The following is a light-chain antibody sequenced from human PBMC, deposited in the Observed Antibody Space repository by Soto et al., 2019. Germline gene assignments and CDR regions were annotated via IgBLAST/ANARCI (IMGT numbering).Light chain of an antibody. Sequence: EIVLTQSPGTLSLSPGESATLSCRASQSVSTSYLAWYQQKPGQAPRLLIYGASSRATGIPDRFSAGGSGTDFTLTISRLEPEDFAVYYCQQYGSSPVTFGQGTKVELK. V-gene: IGKV3-20*01. CDR3: QQYGSSPVT. J-gene: IGKJ2*01. CDR2: GAS. CDR1: QSVSTSY.